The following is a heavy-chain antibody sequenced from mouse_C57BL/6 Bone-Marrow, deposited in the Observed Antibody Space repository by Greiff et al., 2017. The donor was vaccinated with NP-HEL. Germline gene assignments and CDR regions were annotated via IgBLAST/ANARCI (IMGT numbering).Heavy chain of an antibody. CDR3: ARNPPITTVVEYYFDY. D-gene: IGHD1-1*01. V-gene: IGHV1-78*01. CDR2: IYPRDGST. J-gene: IGHJ2*01. CDR1: GYTFTDHT. Sequence: QVQLQQSDAELVKPGASVKISCKVSGYTFTDHTIHWMKQRPEQGLEWIGYIYPRDGSTKYNEKFKGKATLTADKSSSTAYMQLNSLTSEDSAVYFCARNPPITTVVEYYFDYWGQGTTLTVSS.